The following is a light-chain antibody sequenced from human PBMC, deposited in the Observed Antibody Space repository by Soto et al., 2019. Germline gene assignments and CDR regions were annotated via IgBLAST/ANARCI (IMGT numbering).Light chain of an antibody. CDR2: GNS. V-gene: IGLV1-40*01. J-gene: IGLJ1*01. CDR3: QSYYSSLSGSYV. CDR1: SSNIGAGYD. Sequence: QSVLTQPPSVSGAPGQRVTISCTGSSSNIGAGYDVHWYQQLPGTAPKLLIYGNSNRPSGVPDRFSGSKSATSASLAITGLQAEDEADYYCQSYYSSLSGSYVFGTGTKVTVL.